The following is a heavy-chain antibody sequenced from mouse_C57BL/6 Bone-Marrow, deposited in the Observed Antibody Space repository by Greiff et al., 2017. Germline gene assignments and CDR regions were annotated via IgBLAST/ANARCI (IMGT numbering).Heavy chain of an antibody. V-gene: IGHV1-69*01. CDR1: GYTFTSYW. J-gene: IGHJ2*01. D-gene: IGHD1-1*01. Sequence: QVQLQQPGAELVMPGASVKLSCKASGYTFTSYWMHWVKQRPGQGLEWIGELDPSDSYTNYNQKFKGKSTLTVDKSSSTAYMQLSSLTSEDSAVYYCASYYGSSHPYYFDYWGQGTTLTVSS. CDR3: ASYYGSSHPYYFDY. CDR2: LDPSDSYT.